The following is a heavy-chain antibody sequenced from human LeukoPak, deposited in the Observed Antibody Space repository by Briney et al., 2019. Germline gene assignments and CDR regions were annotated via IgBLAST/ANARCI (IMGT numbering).Heavy chain of an antibody. CDR1: GGSISSGSYY. CDR3: ASGYYYDSSGYYSFDY. Sequence: PSETLSLTCTVSGGSISSGSYYWSWIRQPAGKRLEWIGRIYTSGSTNYNPSLKSRVTISVDTSKNQFSLKLSSVTAADTAVYYCASGYYYDSSGYYSFDYWGQGTLVTVSS. CDR2: IYTSGST. V-gene: IGHV4-61*02. D-gene: IGHD3-22*01. J-gene: IGHJ4*02.